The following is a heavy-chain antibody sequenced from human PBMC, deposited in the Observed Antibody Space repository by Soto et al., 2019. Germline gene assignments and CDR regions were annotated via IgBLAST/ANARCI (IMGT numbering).Heavy chain of an antibody. CDR3: ARDPSRRSPPDY. J-gene: IGHJ4*02. Sequence: QVQVVESGGGLVKPGGSVRLSCVAAGFDFSDYYMTWFRQAPGKSPEWVSSISSTSAYTKYADSVKGRFTISRDNAKNSVYLQMDSLRGEDTAVHYCARDPSRRSPPDYWGQGTLVTVSS. CDR2: ISSTSAYT. V-gene: IGHV3-11*05. CDR1: GFDFSDYY.